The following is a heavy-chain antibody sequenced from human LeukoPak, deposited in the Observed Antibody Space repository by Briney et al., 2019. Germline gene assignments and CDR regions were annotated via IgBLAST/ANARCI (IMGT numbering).Heavy chain of an antibody. CDR1: GFTFSTYA. Sequence: SGGSLRLSCAASGFTFSTYAMTWVRQAPGQGLEWVSTISGSGDYTFYADSVKGRFTISRDNSKNTLFLQMNSLRADDTAVYYCAKRGIAAAASFDYWVQGTLVTVSS. CDR3: AKRGIAAAASFDY. D-gene: IGHD6-13*01. V-gene: IGHV3-23*01. J-gene: IGHJ4*02. CDR2: ISGSGDYT.